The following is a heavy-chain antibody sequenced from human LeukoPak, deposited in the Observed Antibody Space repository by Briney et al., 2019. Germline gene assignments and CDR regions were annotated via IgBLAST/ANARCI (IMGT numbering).Heavy chain of an antibody. J-gene: IGHJ4*02. Sequence: SETLSLTCTVSGGSISSSSYYWGWIRQPPGKGLEWIGSIYYSGSTYYNPSLKSRVTISGDTSKNQFSLNLNAVTAADTAVYYCARHRGSGSYYDPHDYWGQGTLVTVSS. V-gene: IGHV4-39*01. CDR2: IYYSGST. CDR3: ARHRGSGSYYDPHDY. CDR1: GGSISSSSYY. D-gene: IGHD1-26*01.